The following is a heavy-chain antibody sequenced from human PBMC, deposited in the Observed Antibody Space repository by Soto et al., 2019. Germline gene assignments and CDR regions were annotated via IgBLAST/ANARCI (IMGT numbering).Heavy chain of an antibody. Sequence: QVQLVQSGAEVKKPGASVKVSCKASGYTFTSYAMHWVRQAPGQRLEWMGWINAGNGNTKYSQKFQGRVTITRDTSASTAYMELSSLRSEDTAVYYCARALATVTTFWFDPWGQGTLDTVSS. J-gene: IGHJ5*02. D-gene: IGHD4-17*01. CDR2: INAGNGNT. V-gene: IGHV1-3*01. CDR3: ARALATVTTFWFDP. CDR1: GYTFTSYA.